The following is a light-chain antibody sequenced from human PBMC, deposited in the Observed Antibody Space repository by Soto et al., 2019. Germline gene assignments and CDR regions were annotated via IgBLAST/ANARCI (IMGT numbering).Light chain of an antibody. CDR1: SSDVGDYNF. J-gene: IGLJ1*01. Sequence: QSALTQPPSASGSPGQSVTISCTGTSSDVGDYNFVSWYQQHPGNAPKLMIYEVSKRPSGVPDRLSGSKSGNTASLTVSGLQAEDEADYYCSSYVGSNNVFGTGTKLTVL. CDR2: EVS. V-gene: IGLV2-8*01. CDR3: SSYVGSNNV.